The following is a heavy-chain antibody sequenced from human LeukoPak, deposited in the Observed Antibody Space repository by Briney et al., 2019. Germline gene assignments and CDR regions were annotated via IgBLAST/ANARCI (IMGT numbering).Heavy chain of an antibody. CDR1: GFTFSSYA. CDR2: ISGSGGST. CDR3: ANHQRYGLRDAFDI. V-gene: IGHV3-23*01. Sequence: GGFLRPSCAASGFTFSSYAMSWVRQAPGKGLEWVSAISGSGGSTYYADSVKGRFTISRDNSKNTLYLQMNSLRAEDTAVYYCANHQRYGLRDAFDIWGQGTMVTVSS. D-gene: IGHD1-1*01. J-gene: IGHJ3*02.